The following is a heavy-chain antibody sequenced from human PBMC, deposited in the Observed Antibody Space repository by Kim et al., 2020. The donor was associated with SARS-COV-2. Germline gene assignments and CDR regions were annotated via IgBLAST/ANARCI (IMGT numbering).Heavy chain of an antibody. CDR3: AVLAAAVYYYYGMDV. CDR2: IYYSGST. Sequence: SETLSLTCTVSGGSISSSSYYWGWIRQPPGKGLEWIGSIYYSGSTYYNPSLKSRVTISVDTSKNQFSLKLSSVTAADTAVYYCAVLAAAVYYYYGMDVWGQGTTVTVSS. CDR1: GGSISSSSYY. V-gene: IGHV4-39*01. J-gene: IGHJ6*02. D-gene: IGHD6-13*01.